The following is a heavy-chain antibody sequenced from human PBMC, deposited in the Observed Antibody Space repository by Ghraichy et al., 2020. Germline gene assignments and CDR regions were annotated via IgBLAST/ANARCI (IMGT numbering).Heavy chain of an antibody. Sequence: SVKVSCKASGGTFSSYTISWVLQAPVQWLEWMGRIIPILGIANYAQKFQGRVTITADKSTSTAYMELSILSSEDTAGYYCAREGDYGSVSYYTYWGKGTLVTVSS. D-gene: IGHD3-10*01. CDR3: AREGDYGSVSYYTY. V-gene: IGHV1-69*04. CDR1: GGTFSSYT. CDR2: IIPILGIA. J-gene: IGHJ4*02.